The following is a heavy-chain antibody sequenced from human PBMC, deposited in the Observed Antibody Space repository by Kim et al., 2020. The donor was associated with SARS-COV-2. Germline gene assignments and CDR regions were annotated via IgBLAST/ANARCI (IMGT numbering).Heavy chain of an antibody. J-gene: IGHJ4*02. CDR3: TRGPF. CDR2: NGRTTT. Sequence: NGRTTTLSADSVKGRFTISKDNAKNTLYLQMPGLRADDTGVYYCTRGPFWGQGTLVTVSS. V-gene: IGHV3-74*01.